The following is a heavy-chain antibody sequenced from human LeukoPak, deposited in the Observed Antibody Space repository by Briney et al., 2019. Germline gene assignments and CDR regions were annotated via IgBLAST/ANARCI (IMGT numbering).Heavy chain of an antibody. CDR2: IIPILGIA. CDR3: ARDHTGASSSWYSGFDP. Sequence: ASVKVSCKASGGTFSSYAISWVRQAPGQGLEWMGRIIPILGIANYAPKFQGRVTITADKSTSTAYMELSSLRSEDTAVYYCARDHTGASSSWYSGFDPWGQGTLVTVSS. D-gene: IGHD6-13*01. CDR1: GGTFSSYA. J-gene: IGHJ5*02. V-gene: IGHV1-69*04.